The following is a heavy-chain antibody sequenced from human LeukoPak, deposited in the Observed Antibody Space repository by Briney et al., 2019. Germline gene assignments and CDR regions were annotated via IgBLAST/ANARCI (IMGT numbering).Heavy chain of an antibody. CDR3: ARGRRVVTRGNWFDP. V-gene: IGHV1-2*04. CDR1: GYTFTGYY. Sequence: ASVKVSCKASGYTFTGYYMHWVRQAPGQGLEWMGWINPNSGGTNYAQKFQGWVTMTRDTSISTAYMELSRLRPDDTAVYYCARGRRVVTRGNWFDPWGQGTLVTVSS. CDR2: INPNSGGT. D-gene: IGHD3-22*01. J-gene: IGHJ5*02.